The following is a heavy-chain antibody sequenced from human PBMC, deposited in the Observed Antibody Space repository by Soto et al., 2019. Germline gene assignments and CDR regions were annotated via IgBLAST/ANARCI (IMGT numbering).Heavy chain of an antibody. CDR3: ARDDHIVVVPTSLGAMDV. CDR2: IYHSGST. CDR1: GGSISSNKW. V-gene: IGHV4-4*02. Sequence: QVQLQESGPGLVKPSETLSLTCAVYGGSISSNKWWSWFRQPPGKGLEWIGEIYHSGSTNYNPSLKSRVTISLDKSKNQFSLQLTSVTAADSAVYYCARDDHIVVVPTSLGAMDVWGQGTTVTVSS. D-gene: IGHD2-2*01. J-gene: IGHJ6*02.